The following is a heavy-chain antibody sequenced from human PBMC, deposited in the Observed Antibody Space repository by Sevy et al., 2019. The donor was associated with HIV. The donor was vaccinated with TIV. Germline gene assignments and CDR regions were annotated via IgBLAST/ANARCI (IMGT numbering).Heavy chain of an antibody. CDR1: GFTFSKYS. J-gene: IGHJ4*02. CDR3: AREGCTKPHDY. Sequence: GGSLRLSCAASGFTFSKYSMSWVRQPPGKGLEWVSTLSFGCGEINHADCVKGRFTISRANSKNSLYLQMNNLRAEDTAVYYCAREGCTKPHDYWGQGTLVTVSS. CDR2: LSFGCGEI. V-gene: IGHV3-23*01. D-gene: IGHD2-8*01.